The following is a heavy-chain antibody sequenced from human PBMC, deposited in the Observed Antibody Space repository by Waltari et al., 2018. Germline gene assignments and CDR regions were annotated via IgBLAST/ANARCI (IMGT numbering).Heavy chain of an antibody. Sequence: QEQLPESGPGLVKPSGTLSPTCPVAGGLLSRYYWRWIRPPPGKGLAGSGYIYDSWSTNYNPSLKSRVTISLDTSTNQFSLKLSSVTAADPAVYYCAREGVTRFDYWGQGTLVTVSS. CDR1: GGLLSRYY. V-gene: IGHV4-59*01. CDR2: IYDSWST. CDR3: AREGVTRFDY. D-gene: IGHD2-21*02. J-gene: IGHJ4*02.